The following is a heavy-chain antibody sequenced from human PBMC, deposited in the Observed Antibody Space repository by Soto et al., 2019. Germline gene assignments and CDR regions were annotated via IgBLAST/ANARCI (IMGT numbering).Heavy chain of an antibody. V-gene: IGHV4-59*01. D-gene: IGHD3-22*01. CDR1: NGSISGYY. CDR3: ARDVRNFYDTSGPPGWFDA. J-gene: IGHJ5*02. CDR2: IYYSGST. Sequence: PSETLSLTCTVSNGSISGYYWTWIRQPPGKGLEWIGYIYYSGSTNYNPSLKSRVTMSVGTSKNQFSLGLSSVTAADTAVYYCARDVRNFYDTSGPPGWFDAWGQGTLVTVSS.